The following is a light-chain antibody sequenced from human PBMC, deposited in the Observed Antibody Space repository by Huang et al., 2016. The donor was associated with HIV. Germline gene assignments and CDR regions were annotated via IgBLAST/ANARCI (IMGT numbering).Light chain of an antibody. CDR3: QQSYTTPRT. V-gene: IGKV1-39*01. Sequence: DIRLTQSPSSLSASVGDRVTITCRASQRITSYLNWYQQKPGKAPKLLIFAASNLHPGVPSRFSGSGSGTDFTLTISSLQPEDFATYYCQQSYTTPRTFGQGTKLEIK. J-gene: IGKJ2*01. CDR2: AAS. CDR1: QRITSY.